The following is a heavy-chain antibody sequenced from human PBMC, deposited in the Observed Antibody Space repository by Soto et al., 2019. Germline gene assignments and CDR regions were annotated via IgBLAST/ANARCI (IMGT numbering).Heavy chain of an antibody. Sequence: PWETLKISCQCSGYSFTSYWIGWVRQMPGKGLEWMGIIYPGDSDTRYSPSFQGQVTISADKSISTAYLQWSSLKASDTAMYYCASPGRGSRHVSSGYYPTLNEAFDIWGQGSMVTVSS. D-gene: IGHD3-22*01. CDR2: IYPGDSDT. V-gene: IGHV5-51*01. J-gene: IGHJ3*02. CDR1: GYSFTSYW. CDR3: ASPGRGSRHVSSGYYPTLNEAFDI.